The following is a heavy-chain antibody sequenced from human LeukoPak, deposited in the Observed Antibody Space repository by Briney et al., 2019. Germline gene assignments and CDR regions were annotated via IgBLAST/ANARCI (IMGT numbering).Heavy chain of an antibody. Sequence: SGGSLRLSCAASGFTFCSYGMHWVRQAPGKGLEWVAAIWYVGSNKYYADSVKGRFTISRDNSKNTLYLQMNSLRAEDKAVYYCVGSIAASDFDYWGQGTLVTVSS. V-gene: IGHV3-33*01. J-gene: IGHJ4*02. CDR3: VGSIAASDFDY. CDR1: GFTFCSYG. D-gene: IGHD6-6*01. CDR2: IWYVGSNK.